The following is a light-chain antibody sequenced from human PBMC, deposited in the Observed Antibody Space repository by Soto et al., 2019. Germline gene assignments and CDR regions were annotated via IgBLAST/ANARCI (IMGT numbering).Light chain of an antibody. Sequence: VLTQPRSVSGSPGQSVTISCTGTSSDVGGYNYVSWYQQHPGKAPELMIYDVTKRPSGVPDRFSGSKSGNTASLTISGLQAEDEADYYCCSYVGTDTYSFGTGAKVTVL. CDR1: SSDVGGYNY. V-gene: IGLV2-11*01. CDR3: CSYVGTDTYS. CDR2: DVT. J-gene: IGLJ1*01.